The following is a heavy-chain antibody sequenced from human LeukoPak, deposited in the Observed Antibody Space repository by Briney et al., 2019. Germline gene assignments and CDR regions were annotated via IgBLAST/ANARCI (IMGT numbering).Heavy chain of an antibody. Sequence: GGSLRLSCVASGLTISSYAMHWVRQAPGKGLEWVAVMSSAGNNKYYAGSVKGRVTISRDNSRNTLYLEMNSLRAEDTAVYYCARDSHAPDTVTVSCYFDYWGQGTLVTVSS. J-gene: IGHJ4*02. V-gene: IGHV3-30-3*01. CDR1: GLTISSYA. D-gene: IGHD5-18*01. CDR2: MSSAGNNK. CDR3: ARDSHAPDTVTVSCYFDY.